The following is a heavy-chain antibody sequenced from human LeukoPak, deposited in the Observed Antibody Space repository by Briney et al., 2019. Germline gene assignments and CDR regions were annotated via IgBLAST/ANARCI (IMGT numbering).Heavy chain of an antibody. Sequence: SETLSLTCTVSGGSISSYYWSWIRQPPGKGLEWIGYIYYSGSTNYNPSLKSRVTISVDTSKNQFSLKLSSVTAADTAVYYCARGVPLGDYYDSSGHFDYWGQGTLVTVSS. CDR3: ARGVPLGDYYDSSGHFDY. CDR1: GGSISSYY. CDR2: IYYSGST. J-gene: IGHJ4*02. D-gene: IGHD3-22*01. V-gene: IGHV4-59*01.